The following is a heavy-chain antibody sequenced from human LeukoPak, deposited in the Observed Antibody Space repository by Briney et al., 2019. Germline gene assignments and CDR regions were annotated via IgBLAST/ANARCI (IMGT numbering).Heavy chain of an antibody. D-gene: IGHD3-16*01. V-gene: IGHV1-69*04. Sequence: SVKVSCKASGYSFSRYGISWVRQAPGQGLEWMGRIIPILGIANYAQKFQGRVTITADKSTSTAYMELSSLRSEDTAVYYCAGKGRSHWFDPWGQGTLVTVSS. CDR3: AGKGRSHWFDP. J-gene: IGHJ5*02. CDR1: GYSFSRYG. CDR2: IIPILGIA.